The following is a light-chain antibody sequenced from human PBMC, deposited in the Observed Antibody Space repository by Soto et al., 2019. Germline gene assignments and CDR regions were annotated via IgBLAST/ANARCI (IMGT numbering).Light chain of an antibody. CDR1: QSVSSSY. CDR2: GAS. J-gene: IGKJ4*01. Sequence: EIVLPQSPGTLSLSPGERATLSCRASQSVSSSYLAWYQQKPGQAPRLLIYGASSRATGIPDRFSGSGSGTDFTLTISRLEPEDFAVYYCQQYGSSPLTFGGGTKVEI. V-gene: IGKV3-20*01. CDR3: QQYGSSPLT.